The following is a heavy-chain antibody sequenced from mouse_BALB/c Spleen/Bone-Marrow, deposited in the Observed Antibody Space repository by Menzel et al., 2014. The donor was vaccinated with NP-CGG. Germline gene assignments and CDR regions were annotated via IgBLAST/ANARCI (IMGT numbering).Heavy chain of an antibody. CDR1: GYTFASYW. J-gene: IGHJ4*01. CDR3: TRRGYYAMDY. CDR2: IDPSDSYT. V-gene: IGHV1S127*01. Sequence: VQLQQSGAELVKPGASVKMSCKASGYTFASYWMHWVKQRPGQGLEWIGVIDPSDSYTSYNQKFKGKATLTVDTSSSTAXXQLSSLTSEDSAVYYCTRRGYYAMDYWGQGTSVTVSS.